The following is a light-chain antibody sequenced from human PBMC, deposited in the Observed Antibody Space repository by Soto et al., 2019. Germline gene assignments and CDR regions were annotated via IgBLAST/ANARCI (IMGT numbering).Light chain of an antibody. V-gene: IGKV3-15*01. CDR1: QSVSGN. CDR2: GAS. J-gene: IGKJ5*01. CDR3: QQYNYRPPA. Sequence: EIVMTQSPATLSVSPGERAALSCRASQSVSGNLAWYQQTPGQAPRLLIYGASTRATGIPARFSGSGFGTEFTLTISSLKSEDFAGYYCQQYNYRPPAFGQGTRLEIK.